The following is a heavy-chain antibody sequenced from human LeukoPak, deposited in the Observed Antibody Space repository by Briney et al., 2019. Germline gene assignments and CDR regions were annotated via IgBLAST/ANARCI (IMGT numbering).Heavy chain of an antibody. D-gene: IGHD6-19*01. CDR1: GFTFSSYS. CDR2: ISSSSSTI. Sequence: PGGSLRLSCAASGFTFSSYSMNWVRQAPGKGLEWVSYISSSSSTIYYADSVKGRFTISRDNAKNSLYLQMNSLRAEDTAVYYCATVLRQWLVPYFDYWGQGTLVTVSS. V-gene: IGHV3-48*01. CDR3: ATVLRQWLVPYFDY. J-gene: IGHJ4*02.